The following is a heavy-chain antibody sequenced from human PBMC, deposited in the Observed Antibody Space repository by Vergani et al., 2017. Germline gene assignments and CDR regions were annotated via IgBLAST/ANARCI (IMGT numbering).Heavy chain of an antibody. D-gene: IGHD2-2*01. CDR2: IIPIFGTA. CDR1: GYTFTSYG. V-gene: IGHV1-69*13. J-gene: IGHJ4*02. CDR3: ARCRCSSTSCYRLCY. Sequence: QVQLVQSGAEVKKPGASVKVSCKASGYTFTSYGISWVRQAPGQGLEWMGWIIPIFGTANYAQKFQGRVTITADESTSTAYMELSSLRSEDTAVYYCARCRCSSTSCYRLCYWGQGTLVTVSS.